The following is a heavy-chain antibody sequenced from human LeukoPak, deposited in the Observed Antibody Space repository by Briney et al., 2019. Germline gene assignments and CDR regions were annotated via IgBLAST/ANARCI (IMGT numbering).Heavy chain of an antibody. CDR2: ISANNGYT. D-gene: IGHD3-16*02. V-gene: IGHV1-18*01. Sequence: GASVKVSCKASGYTFSSYGISWVRQAPGQGLEWMGWISANNGYTDYAQKVQGRVAMTKDSSTSTAYMELRSLRADDTAVYYCARDDGSWDLSSRTGVDYWGQGTLDTVSS. CDR1: GYTFSSYG. CDR3: ARDDGSWDLSSRTGVDY. J-gene: IGHJ4*02.